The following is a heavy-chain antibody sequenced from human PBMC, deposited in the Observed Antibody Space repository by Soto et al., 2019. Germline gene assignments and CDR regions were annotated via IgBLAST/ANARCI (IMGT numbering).Heavy chain of an antibody. J-gene: IGHJ6*02. D-gene: IGHD6-6*01. CDR1: GFTFSSYA. CDR3: AREYSSSATHHKFYYYYYYGMDV. V-gene: IGHV3-30-3*01. Sequence: QVQLVESGGGVVQPGRSLRLSCAASGFTFSSYAMHWVRQAPGKGLEWVAVISYDGSNKCYADSVKGRFTISRDNSKNTLYLQMNSLRAEDTAVYYCAREYSSSATHHKFYYYYYYGMDVWGQGTTVTVSS. CDR2: ISYDGSNK.